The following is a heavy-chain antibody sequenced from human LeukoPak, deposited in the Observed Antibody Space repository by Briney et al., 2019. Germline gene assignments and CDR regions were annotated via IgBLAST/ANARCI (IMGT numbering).Heavy chain of an antibody. V-gene: IGHV1-18*01. D-gene: IGHD2-2*01. CDR3: ARVLTRIVVVPAAMDY. CDR1: GYTFTSYG. Sequence: ASVKVSRKASGYTFTSYGISWVRQAPGQGLEWMGWISAYNSNTNYAQKLQGRVTMTTDTSTSTAYMELRSLRSDDTAVYYCARVLTRIVVVPAAMDYWGQGTLVTVSS. J-gene: IGHJ4*02. CDR2: ISAYNSNT.